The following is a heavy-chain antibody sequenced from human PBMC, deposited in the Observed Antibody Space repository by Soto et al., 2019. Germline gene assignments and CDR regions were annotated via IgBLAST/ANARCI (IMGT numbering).Heavy chain of an antibody. J-gene: IGHJ6*02. CDR2: IIPMFGTA. D-gene: IGHD2-2*01. Sequence: QVHLVQSGAEVKKPGSSVKVSCTASGGTFGSYTVTWVRQAPGQGLEWMGEIIPMFGTASYAQKFQGRVTLTADKSTPTAHMELSSLSSDDTAVNFCARQKAMPPHFYSGMDVWGQGTTVTVSS. V-gene: IGHV1-69*06. CDR3: ARQKAMPPHFYSGMDV. CDR1: GGTFGSYT.